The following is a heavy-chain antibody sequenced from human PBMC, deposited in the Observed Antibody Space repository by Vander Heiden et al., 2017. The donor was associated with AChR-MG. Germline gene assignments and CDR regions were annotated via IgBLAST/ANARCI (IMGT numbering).Heavy chain of an antibody. D-gene: IGHD4-17*01. J-gene: IGHJ4*02. CDR2: ISYDGSNK. CDR3: AREGITTVTLGY. V-gene: IGHV3-30*03. Sequence: QVQLVESGGGVVQPGRSLRLYCAASGFTFSSYGMHWVRQAPGKGLEWVAVISYDGSNKYYADSVKGRFTISRDNSKNTLYLQMNSLRAEDTAVYYCAREGITTVTLGYWGQGTLVTVSS. CDR1: GFTFSSYG.